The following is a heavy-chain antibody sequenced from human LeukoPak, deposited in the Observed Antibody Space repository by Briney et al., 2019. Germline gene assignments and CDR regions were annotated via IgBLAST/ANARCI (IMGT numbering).Heavy chain of an antibody. CDR1: GYTFTSYG. V-gene: IGHV1-18*01. Sequence: ASVKVSCKASGYTFTSYGISWVRQAPGQGLEWMGWISAYNGNTNYAQKLQGRVTMTTDTSTSTAYMELRSLRSDDTAVYYCARAAVAGTYSAYYYYGMDVWGQGTTVTVSS. D-gene: IGHD6-19*01. CDR2: ISAYNGNT. CDR3: ARAAVAGTYSAYYYYGMDV. J-gene: IGHJ6*02.